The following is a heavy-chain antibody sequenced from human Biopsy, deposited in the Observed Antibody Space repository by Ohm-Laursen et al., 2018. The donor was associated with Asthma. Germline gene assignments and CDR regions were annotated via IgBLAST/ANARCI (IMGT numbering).Heavy chain of an antibody. CDR1: GFTFSSYG. CDR2: ISYDGSNK. D-gene: IGHD3-3*01. V-gene: IGHV3-30*03. CDR3: ASQSSGPDFWSGYYYFDY. J-gene: IGHJ4*02. Sequence: SLRLSCAASGFTFSSYGMHWVRQAPGKGLEWVAVISYDGSNKYYADSVKGRFTISRDNSKNTLYLEMNSLRAEDTAVYYCASQSSGPDFWSGYYYFDYWGQGTLVTVSS.